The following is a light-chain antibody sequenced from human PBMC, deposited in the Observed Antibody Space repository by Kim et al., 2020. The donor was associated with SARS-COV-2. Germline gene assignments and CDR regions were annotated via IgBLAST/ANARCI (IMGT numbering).Light chain of an antibody. CDR3: QAWDSTTVV. CDR1: RLGNKF. CDR2: QDT. V-gene: IGLV3-1*01. Sequence: VSPGQTATISCSGDRLGNKFAHWYQQKPGQSPVLVIYQDTRRPSVIPERFSGSNSGNTATLTISGTQTIDEADYYCQAWDSTTVVFGGGTQLTVL. J-gene: IGLJ2*01.